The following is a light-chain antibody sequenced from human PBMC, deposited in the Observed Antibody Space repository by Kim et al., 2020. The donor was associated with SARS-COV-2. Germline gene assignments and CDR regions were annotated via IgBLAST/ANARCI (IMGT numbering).Light chain of an antibody. Sequence: DVVMSQSPLSLPVTPGEPASISCTSSQSLLHSNGYNYLDWYLQKPGQSPQLLIYLASNRASGVPDRFSGSGSGPDFTLKISRVEAGDVGLYYCMQARQTPPWTFGPGTKVDIK. V-gene: IGKV2-28*01. J-gene: IGKJ1*01. CDR2: LAS. CDR1: QSLLHSNGYNY. CDR3: MQARQTPPWT.